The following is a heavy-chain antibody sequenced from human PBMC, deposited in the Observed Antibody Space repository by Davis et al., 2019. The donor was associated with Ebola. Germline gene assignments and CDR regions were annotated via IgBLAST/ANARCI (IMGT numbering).Heavy chain of an antibody. J-gene: IGHJ5*02. D-gene: IGHD6-13*01. V-gene: IGHV4-61*01. CDR2: IYYSGST. CDR3: ARDSKYSSSWYRGWFDP. Sequence: MPGGSLRLSCTVSGGSVGSGTYYWNWIRQPPGKGPEWIACIYYSGSTNYNPSLKSRVTMSVDTSKNQFSLKLSSVTAADTAVYYCARDSKYSSSWYRGWFDPWGQGTLVTVSS. CDR1: GGSVGSGTYY.